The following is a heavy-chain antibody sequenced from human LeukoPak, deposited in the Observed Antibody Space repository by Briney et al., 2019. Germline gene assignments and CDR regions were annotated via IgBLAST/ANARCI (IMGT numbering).Heavy chain of an antibody. J-gene: IGHJ3*02. CDR3: AREPYYYGSGSYYNGAFDI. CDR1: GGSISSYY. CDR2: IYYSGST. Sequence: PSETLSLTCTVSGGSISSYYWSWIRQPPGKGLEWIGYIYYSGSTNYNPSLKSRVTISVDTSKNQFSLKLSSVTAADTAVYYYAREPYYYGSGSYYNGAFDIWGQGTMVTVSS. V-gene: IGHV4-59*01. D-gene: IGHD3-10*01.